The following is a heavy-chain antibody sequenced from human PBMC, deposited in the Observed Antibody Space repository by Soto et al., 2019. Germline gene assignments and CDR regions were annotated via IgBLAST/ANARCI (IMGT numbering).Heavy chain of an antibody. J-gene: IGHJ4*02. CDR3: AKSELGAVTAIDF. CDR1: GFTFNNCA. D-gene: IGHD2-21*02. Sequence: EVQLLDSGGGLVQPGGSLRLSCAASGFTFNNCAMSWVRQAPGKGLEWVSVSSGTGVNRYYADSVKGRFTISRDSSQKPLYLQMNSLRVEDTAIYYCAKSELGAVTAIDFWGQGTLVTVSS. V-gene: IGHV3-23*01. CDR2: SSGTGVNR.